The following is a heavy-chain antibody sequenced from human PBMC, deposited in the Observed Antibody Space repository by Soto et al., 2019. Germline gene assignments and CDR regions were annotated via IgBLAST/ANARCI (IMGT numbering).Heavy chain of an antibody. CDR1: GFTFSSYA. V-gene: IGHV3-23*01. D-gene: IGHD2-2*01. J-gene: IGHJ5*02. CDR3: AKMAGIVVVPAAHRKARWFDP. CDR2: ISGSGGST. Sequence: PGGSLRLSCAASGFTFSSYAMSWVRQAPGKGLEWVSAISGSGGSTYYADSVKGRFTISRDNSKNTLYLQMNSLRAEDTAVYYCAKMAGIVVVPAAHRKARWFDPWGQGTLVTVSS.